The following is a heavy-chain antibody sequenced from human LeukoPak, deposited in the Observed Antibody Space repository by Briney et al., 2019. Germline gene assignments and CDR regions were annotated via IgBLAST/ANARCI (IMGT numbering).Heavy chain of an antibody. J-gene: IGHJ4*02. CDR3: ARDGIVGATAFDY. CDR1: GFTFSSYS. V-gene: IGHV3-21*01. D-gene: IGHD1-26*01. Sequence: GGSLRLSCAASGFTFSSYSMNWVRQAPGKGLEWVSSISSSNSYIYYADSVKGGFTISRDNAKNSLYLQMNSLRAEDTAVYYCARDGIVGATAFDYWGQGTLVTVSS. CDR2: ISSSNSYI.